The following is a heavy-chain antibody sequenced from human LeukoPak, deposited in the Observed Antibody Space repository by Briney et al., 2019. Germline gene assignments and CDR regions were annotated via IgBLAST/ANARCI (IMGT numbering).Heavy chain of an antibody. Sequence: SETLSLTCAVSGGSISNYYCSWIRQPPGKGLEWLGYIHYSGYTNYNPSLKSRVTISVDTSKNPFSLNLSSVTAADTAVYYCARHWGSDWYFDLWGRGTLVTVSS. CDR1: GGSISNYY. CDR2: IHYSGYT. V-gene: IGHV4-59*01. J-gene: IGHJ2*01. D-gene: IGHD7-27*01. CDR3: ARHWGSDWYFDL.